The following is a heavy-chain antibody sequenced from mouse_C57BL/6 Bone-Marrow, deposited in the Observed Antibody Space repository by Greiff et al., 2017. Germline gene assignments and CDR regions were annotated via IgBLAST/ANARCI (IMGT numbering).Heavy chain of an antibody. CDR2: IDPENGDT. Sequence: EVQLQQSGAELVRPGASVKLSCTASGFNIKDDYMHWVKQRPEQGLEWIGWIDPENGDTEYASKFQGKATITADTSSNTAYLQLSSLTSEDTAVYYCTPSMVTTGYYFDYWGQGTTLTVSS. D-gene: IGHD2-9*01. CDR1: GFNIKDDY. J-gene: IGHJ2*01. CDR3: TPSMVTTGYYFDY. V-gene: IGHV14-4*01.